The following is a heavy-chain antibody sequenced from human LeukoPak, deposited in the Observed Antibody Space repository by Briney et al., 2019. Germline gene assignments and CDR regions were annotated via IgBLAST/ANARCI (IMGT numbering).Heavy chain of an antibody. CDR1: GFTFSSYA. J-gene: IGHJ4*02. D-gene: IGHD1-26*01. CDR3: AEGMESCLD. CDR2: ISGSGGST. V-gene: IGHV3-23*01. Sequence: GGSLRLSCAASGFTFSSYAMSWVRQAPGKGLEWVSSISGSGGSTYYADSVKGRFTISRDNPKNTLYLQMNSLRAEDTAVYYCAEGMESCLDWGQGTLVTVSS.